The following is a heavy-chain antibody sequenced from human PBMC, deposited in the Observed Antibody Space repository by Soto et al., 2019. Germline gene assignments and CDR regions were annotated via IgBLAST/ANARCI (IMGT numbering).Heavy chain of an antibody. CDR1: GFTFSSYA. V-gene: IGHV3-23*01. CDR3: AKTMVPDYDYYYYYMDV. J-gene: IGHJ6*03. Sequence: GGSLRLSCAASGFTFSSYAMSWVRQAPGKGLEWVSAISGSGGSTYYADSVKGRFTISRDNSKNTLYLQMNSLRAEDTAVYYCAKTMVPDYDYYYYYMDVWGKGTTVTVSS. CDR2: ISGSGGST. D-gene: IGHD2-8*01.